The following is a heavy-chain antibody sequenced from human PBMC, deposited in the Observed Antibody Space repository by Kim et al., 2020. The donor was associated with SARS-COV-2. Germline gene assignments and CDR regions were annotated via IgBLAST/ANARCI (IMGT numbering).Heavy chain of an antibody. V-gene: IGHV3-21*01. Sequence: ADSVKARLAISRDKAKNSLYLQMNSLRAEDTAVYYCASAGVVGATTDFDYWGQGTLVTVSS. D-gene: IGHD1-26*01. CDR3: ASAGVVGATTDFDY. J-gene: IGHJ4*02.